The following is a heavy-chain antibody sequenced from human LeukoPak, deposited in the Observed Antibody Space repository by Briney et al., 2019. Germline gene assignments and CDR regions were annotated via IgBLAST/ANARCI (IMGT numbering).Heavy chain of an antibody. D-gene: IGHD1-7*01. CDR3: ARRPAGTRTFDY. CDR2: IYGADYTT. CDR1: GYSFTSYW. V-gene: IGHV5-51*01. J-gene: IGHJ4*02. Sequence: GASLQISCKGSGYSFTSYWIGWLRRMPGKGLEWMGVIYGADYTTIYSPPFHGQITISADKSISTAYLQWTSLKASDTAMYYCARRPAGTRTFDYWGQGALVTVSS.